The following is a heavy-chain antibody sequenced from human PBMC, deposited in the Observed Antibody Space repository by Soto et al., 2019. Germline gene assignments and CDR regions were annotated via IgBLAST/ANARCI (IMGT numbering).Heavy chain of an antibody. CDR2: IKSKNDGGTT. CDR1: GFTFSNAW. Sequence: EVQLVESGGGLVKPGGSLRLSCAASGFTFSNAWMNWVRQVPGKGLEWVGRIKSKNDGGTTDYAAPVKGRFTISRDDSKNTLYMQMNSLKIEDTAVYYCTTVPWFGTREAYYFDHWGQGILVIVSS. CDR3: TTVPWFGTREAYYFDH. V-gene: IGHV3-15*07. J-gene: IGHJ4*02. D-gene: IGHD3-10*01.